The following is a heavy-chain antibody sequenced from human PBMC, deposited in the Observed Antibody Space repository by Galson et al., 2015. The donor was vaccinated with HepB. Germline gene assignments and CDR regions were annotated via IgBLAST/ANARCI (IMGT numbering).Heavy chain of an antibody. Sequence: SLRLSCAASGFTFSSYAMSWVRQAPGKGLEWVSAISGSGGSTYYADSVKGRFTISRDNSKNTLYLQMNSLRAEDTAVYYCAKDLFSDYYDSSGPSGGWFDPWGQGTLVTVSS. V-gene: IGHV3-23*01. CDR3: AKDLFSDYYDSSGPSGGWFDP. D-gene: IGHD3-22*01. CDR2: ISGSGGST. J-gene: IGHJ5*02. CDR1: GFTFSSYA.